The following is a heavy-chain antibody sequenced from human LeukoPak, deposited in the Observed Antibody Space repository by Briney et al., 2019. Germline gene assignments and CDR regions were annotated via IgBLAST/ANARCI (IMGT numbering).Heavy chain of an antibody. V-gene: IGHV3-66*01. CDR2: IYSDGGT. J-gene: IGHJ4*02. D-gene: IGHD6-13*01. CDR3: ARESSWSFDY. CDR1: GLTVSSSY. Sequence: GGSLRLSCAASGLTVSSSYMSWVRQAPGKGLEWVSVIYSDGGTYYADSVKDRFTISRDNSKNTLYLQMNSLRAEDTALYYCARESSWSFDYWGQGTLDTVSS.